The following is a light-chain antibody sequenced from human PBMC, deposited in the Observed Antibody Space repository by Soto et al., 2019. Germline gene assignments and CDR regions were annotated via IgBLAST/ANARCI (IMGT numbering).Light chain of an antibody. J-gene: IGKJ1*01. Sequence: DIKMTQSPSTLSASVGDRVTITCRASQTLDSWLAWYQQRPGKPPNLLIYKASTLASGVPSRFSGSGSGTEFTLTISSLQPDDFAIYYCQQYYISPGTFGQGTKVDIK. CDR2: KAS. CDR1: QTLDSW. V-gene: IGKV1-5*03. CDR3: QQYYISPGT.